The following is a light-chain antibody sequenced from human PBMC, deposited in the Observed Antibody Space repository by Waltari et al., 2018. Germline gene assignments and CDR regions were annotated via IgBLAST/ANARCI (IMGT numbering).Light chain of an antibody. CDR2: EVN. CDR3: CSYSSSRTFDWV. J-gene: IGLJ3*02. CDR1: SSDIGNYNF. V-gene: IGLV2-14*01. Sequence: QSALTQPASVSGSPGQSITISCTGSSSDIGNYNFVSWYQQFPGKAPKLMIFEVNRRRSGVSSRFSGSKSGNTASLTISGLQAEDEADYYCCSYSSSRTFDWVFGGGTKLTVL.